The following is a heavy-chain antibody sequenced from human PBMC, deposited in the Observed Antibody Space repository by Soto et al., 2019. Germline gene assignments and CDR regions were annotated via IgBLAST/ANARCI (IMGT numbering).Heavy chain of an antibody. D-gene: IGHD4-17*01. CDR1: GFTFSSYA. CDR3: ARDWTNDYGDYGAVDP. CDR2: ISYDGSNK. J-gene: IGHJ5*02. Sequence: QSGGSLRLSCAASGFTFSSYAMHWVLQAPAKGLEWVAVISYDGSNKYYADSVKGRFTISRDNSKNTLYLQMNSLRAEDTAVYYCARDWTNDYGDYGAVDPWGQGPLVTVSS. V-gene: IGHV3-30-3*01.